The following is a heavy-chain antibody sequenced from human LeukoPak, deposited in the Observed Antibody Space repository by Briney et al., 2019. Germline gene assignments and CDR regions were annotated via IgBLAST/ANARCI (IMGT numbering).Heavy chain of an antibody. D-gene: IGHD4-17*01. CDR1: GGSFSGYY. CDR3: ARGREYGDYGGKIPQREFDY. CDR2: INHSGST. J-gene: IGHJ4*02. Sequence: SETLSLTCAVYGGSFSGYYWSWIRQPPGKGLEWIGEINHSGSTNYNPSLKSRVTISVDTSKNQFSLKLSSVTAADTAVYYCARGREYGDYGGKIPQREFDYWGQGTLVIVSS. V-gene: IGHV4-34*01.